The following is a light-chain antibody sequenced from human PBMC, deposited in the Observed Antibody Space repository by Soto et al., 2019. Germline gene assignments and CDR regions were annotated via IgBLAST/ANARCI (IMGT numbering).Light chain of an antibody. CDR1: QTITSNF. V-gene: IGKV3-20*01. CDR3: QQYGRSPLMYS. CDR2: GAS. J-gene: IGKJ2*03. Sequence: EIVLTQSPGTLSLSPGERATLSCRASQTITSNFIAWYQQKPGQAPRLLIYGASTRAAGAPDRFSGSGSGTDFTLTITRLEPEDFAVYYCQQYGRSPLMYSFGQGTKLGVK.